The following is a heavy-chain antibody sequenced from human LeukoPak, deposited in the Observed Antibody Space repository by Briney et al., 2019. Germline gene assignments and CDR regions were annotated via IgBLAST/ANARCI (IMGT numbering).Heavy chain of an antibody. Sequence: SVKVSCKASGGTFSSYAISWVRQAPGQGLEWMGGIIPIFGTANYAQKFQGRVTMTRDTSTSTVYMELSSLRSEDTAVYYCAREGGGYSYRFFDYWGQGTLVTVSS. CDR2: IIPIFGTA. CDR1: GGTFSSYA. CDR3: AREGGGYSYRFFDY. V-gene: IGHV1-69*05. D-gene: IGHD5-18*01. J-gene: IGHJ4*02.